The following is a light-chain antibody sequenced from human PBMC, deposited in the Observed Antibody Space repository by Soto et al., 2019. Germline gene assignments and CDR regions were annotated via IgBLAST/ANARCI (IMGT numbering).Light chain of an antibody. V-gene: IGKV1-13*02. Sequence: AIQLTQSPSSLSASVGDRVTITCRASQGISSALAWYQQKPGKAPKLLIYDASSLESGVPSRFSGSGSGTDFTLKISRVEAEDVGVYYCMQALQIRVEFGQGTKVQI. CDR1: QGISSA. CDR3: MQALQIRVE. CDR2: DAS. J-gene: IGKJ1*01.